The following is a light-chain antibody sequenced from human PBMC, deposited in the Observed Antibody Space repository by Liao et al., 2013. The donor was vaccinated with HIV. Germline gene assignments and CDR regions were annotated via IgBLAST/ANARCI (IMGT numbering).Light chain of an antibody. CDR3: QAWDTSTADVV. V-gene: IGLV3-21*01. Sequence: SYVLTQPPSVSVAPGKTAKITCGGNNVGSKSVHWYQQKPGQSPLLVIYQHTKRPSGIPERFSASNSGNTATLTISGTQAMDEADYYCQAWDTSTADVVFGGGTKLTVL. CDR2: QHT. J-gene: IGLJ2*01. CDR1: NVGSKS.